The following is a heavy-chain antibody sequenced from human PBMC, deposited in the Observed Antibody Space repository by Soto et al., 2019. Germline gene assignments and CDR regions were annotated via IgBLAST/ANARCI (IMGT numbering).Heavy chain of an antibody. CDR2: IYAGGNT. D-gene: IGHD3-9*01. CDR3: ARVTTFYDILTSSYALNYFDY. CDR1: GFSVTSNY. V-gene: IGHV3-53*01. J-gene: IGHJ4*02. Sequence: GGSLRLSCAASGFSVTSNYMTWFAQPQGKGLECVSVIYAGGNTYYPDSVKGRFTISSDNSKNTLFLQMNNLRAEDTAVYYCARVTTFYDILTSSYALNYFDYWGQGTRVTVSS.